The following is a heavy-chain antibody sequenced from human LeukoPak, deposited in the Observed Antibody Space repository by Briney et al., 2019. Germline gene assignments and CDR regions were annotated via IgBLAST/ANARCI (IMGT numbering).Heavy chain of an antibody. D-gene: IGHD3-3*01. Sequence: PGRSLRLSCAASGFTFSSYAMHWVRQAPGKGLEWAAVISYDGSNKYYADSVKGRFTISRDNSKNTLYLQMNSLRAEDTAVYYCARAYDFWSGYCDYWGQGTLVTVSS. V-gene: IGHV3-30-3*01. CDR2: ISYDGSNK. CDR3: ARAYDFWSGYCDY. CDR1: GFTFSSYA. J-gene: IGHJ4*02.